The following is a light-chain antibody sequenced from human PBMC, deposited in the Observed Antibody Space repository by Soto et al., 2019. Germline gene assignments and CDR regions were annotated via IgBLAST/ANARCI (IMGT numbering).Light chain of an antibody. CDR3: QQYNNWPWT. Sequence: EIVMTQSPYTVSVSPGERATLSCRASQSVSSNLAWYQQKPGQAPRLLIYGASTRATGIPARFSGSGSGTEFTLTISSLQSEDFAVYYCQQYNNWPWTFGQGSKVDI. J-gene: IGKJ1*01. CDR1: QSVSSN. V-gene: IGKV3-15*01. CDR2: GAS.